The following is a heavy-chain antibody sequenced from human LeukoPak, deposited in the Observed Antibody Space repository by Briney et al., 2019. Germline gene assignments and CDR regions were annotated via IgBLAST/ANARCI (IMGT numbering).Heavy chain of an antibody. D-gene: IGHD3-9*01. J-gene: IGHJ4*02. V-gene: IGHV3-23*01. Sequence: GGSLRLSCAASGFTFSSYAMSWVRQAPGKGLEWVSAISGSGGSTYYADSVKGRFTISRDNSKNTLYLQTNSLRAEDTAVYYCAKDLEELRYFDWLLYFDYWGQGTLVTVSS. CDR2: ISGSGGST. CDR3: AKDLEELRYFDWLLYFDY. CDR1: GFTFSSYA.